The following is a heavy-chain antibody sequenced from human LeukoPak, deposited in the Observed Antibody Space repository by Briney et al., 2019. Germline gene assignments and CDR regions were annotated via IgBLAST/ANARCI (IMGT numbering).Heavy chain of an antibody. CDR1: GFTFSSYG. Sequence: GRSLRLSCAASGFTFSSYGMHWVRQAPGKGLEWVAVISYDGSNKYYADSVKGRFTISRDNSKNTLYLQMNSLRAEDTAVYYCAKKSYGSGSYYNVGYMDVWGKGTTVTISS. J-gene: IGHJ6*03. CDR2: ISYDGSNK. D-gene: IGHD3-10*01. V-gene: IGHV3-30*18. CDR3: AKKSYGSGSYYNVGYMDV.